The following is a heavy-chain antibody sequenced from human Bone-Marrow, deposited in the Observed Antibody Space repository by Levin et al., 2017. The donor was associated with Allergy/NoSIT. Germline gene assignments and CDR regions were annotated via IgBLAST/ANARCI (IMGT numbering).Heavy chain of an antibody. CDR1: GGSFTTFA. V-gene: IGHV1-69*06. D-gene: IGHD5-18*01. Sequence: SVKVSCKASGGSFTTFAISWLRQAPGRGLEWMGGIMPKFGAPSYPQSFQGRVTITADKSTSTVYMELSSLTSEDTALYYCAKAKDTSMVPYFFDNWGQGTLVTVSS. CDR3: AKAKDTSMVPYFFDN. J-gene: IGHJ4*02. CDR2: IMPKFGAP.